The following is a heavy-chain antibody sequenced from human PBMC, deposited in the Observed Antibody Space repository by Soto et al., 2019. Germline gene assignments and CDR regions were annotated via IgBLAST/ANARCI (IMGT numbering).Heavy chain of an antibody. CDR2: IYYSGST. Sequence: PSETLSLTCTVSGGSISSYYWSWIRQPPGKGLEWIGYIYYSGSTNYNPSLKSRVTISVDTSKNQFSLKLTSVTAADTAVYFCARGRYCLTGRCFPNWFDSWGQGTLVTVS. V-gene: IGHV4-59*08. CDR1: GGSISSYY. CDR3: ARGRYCLTGRCFPNWFDS. D-gene: IGHD2-15*01. J-gene: IGHJ5*01.